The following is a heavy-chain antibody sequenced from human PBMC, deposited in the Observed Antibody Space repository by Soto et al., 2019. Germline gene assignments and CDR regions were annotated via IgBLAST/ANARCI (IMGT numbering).Heavy chain of an antibody. J-gene: IGHJ4*02. CDR1: GHSISSGFYY. V-gene: IGHV4-38-2*01. Sequence: KLSETLSLTCAVSGHSISSGFYYWGWVRQPPGKGLEWIGSIYHTESTYYNPSLKSRVTMSVDTSKNQLSLKLSSMTAADTAVYFCARYGYSYSARLFDYWGQGTRVTVSS. CDR2: IYHTEST. D-gene: IGHD5-18*01. CDR3: ARYGYSYSARLFDY.